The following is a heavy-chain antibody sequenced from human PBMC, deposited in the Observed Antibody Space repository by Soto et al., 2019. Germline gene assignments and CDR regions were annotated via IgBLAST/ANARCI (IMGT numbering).Heavy chain of an antibody. CDR3: TTDESSGTDY. CDR1: GFTFSNSW. Sequence: GGSLRLSCAASGFTFSNSWMSWVRQAPGKGLEWVGRIKSKTDGRTTEYAATVKVKFTITREDSKNKLYLKMNSLKTEDTAVYYCTTDESSGTDYWGQGTLVTVSS. D-gene: IGHD1-1*01. CDR2: IKSKTDGRTT. V-gene: IGHV3-15*01. J-gene: IGHJ4*02.